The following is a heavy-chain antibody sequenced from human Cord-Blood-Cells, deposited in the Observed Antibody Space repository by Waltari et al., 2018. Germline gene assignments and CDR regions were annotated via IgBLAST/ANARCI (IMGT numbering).Heavy chain of an antibody. Sequence: EVQLVESGGGLVKHGGSLRLSCPASGFTFSSYSMNWVRQAPGKGLGWVSSISSSSYIYYADSVKGRFTISRDNAKNSLYLQMNSLRAEDTAVYYCARGRIAARPGAFDIWGQGTMVTVSS. J-gene: IGHJ3*02. CDR2: ISSSSYI. CDR3: ARGRIAARPGAFDI. V-gene: IGHV3-21*01. D-gene: IGHD6-6*01. CDR1: GFTFSSYS.